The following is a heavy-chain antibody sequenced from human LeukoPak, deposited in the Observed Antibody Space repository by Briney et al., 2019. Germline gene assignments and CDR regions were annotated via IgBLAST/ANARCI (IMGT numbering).Heavy chain of an antibody. CDR2: IKQDGSEK. Sequence: GGSLRLSCAASGFTFSSYWMSWVRQAPGKGLEWVANIKQDGSEKYYVDSVKGRFTISRDNAKNALYLQMNSLRAEDTAVYYCARSSGRDKRPGYYDFWSGYWGTTLDYWGQGTLVTVSS. CDR1: GFTFSSYW. CDR3: ARSSGRDKRPGYYDFWSGYWGTTLDY. V-gene: IGHV3-7*01. D-gene: IGHD3-3*01. J-gene: IGHJ4*02.